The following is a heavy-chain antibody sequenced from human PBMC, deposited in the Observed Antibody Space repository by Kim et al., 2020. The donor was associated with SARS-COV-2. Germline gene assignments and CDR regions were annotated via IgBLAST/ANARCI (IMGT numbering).Heavy chain of an antibody. D-gene: IGHD2-15*01. CDR2: ISYDGSNK. CDR3: AKDGAPRRGYCSGGSCPVGMDV. J-gene: IGHJ6*02. CDR1: GFTFSSYG. Sequence: GGSLRLSCAASGFTFSSYGMHWVRQAPGKGLEWVAVISYDGSNKYYADSVKGRFTISRDNSKNTLYLQMNSLRAEDTAVYYCAKDGAPRRGYCSGGSCPVGMDVWGQGPTVTVSS. V-gene: IGHV3-30*18.